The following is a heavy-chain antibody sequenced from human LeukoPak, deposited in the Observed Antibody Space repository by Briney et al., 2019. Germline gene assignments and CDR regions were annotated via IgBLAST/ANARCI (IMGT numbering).Heavy chain of an antibody. CDR2: IYYSGST. CDR3: ARHIRGNSWSRWFDP. CDR1: GGSISSYY. J-gene: IGHJ5*02. Sequence: PSETLSLTCTVSGGSISSYYWSWIRQPPGKGLEWIGYIYYSGSTNYNPSLKSRVTISVDTSKNQFSLKLSSVTAADTAVYYCARHIRGNSWSRWFDPWGQGTLVTVSS. V-gene: IGHV4-59*08. D-gene: IGHD6-13*01.